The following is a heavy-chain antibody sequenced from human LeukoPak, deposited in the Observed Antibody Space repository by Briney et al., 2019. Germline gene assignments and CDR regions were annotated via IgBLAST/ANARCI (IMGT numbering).Heavy chain of an antibody. J-gene: IGHJ6*02. CDR3: ARDPGGAVAATAYYGMDV. Sequence: EASVKVSCKASGYTFTGYYMHWVRQAPGQGLEWMGWINPNSGGTNYAQKFQGRVTMTRDTSISTAYMELSRLRSDDTAVYYCARDPGGAVAATAYYGMDVWGQGITVTVSS. V-gene: IGHV1-2*02. CDR1: GYTFTGYY. CDR2: INPNSGGT. D-gene: IGHD6-19*01.